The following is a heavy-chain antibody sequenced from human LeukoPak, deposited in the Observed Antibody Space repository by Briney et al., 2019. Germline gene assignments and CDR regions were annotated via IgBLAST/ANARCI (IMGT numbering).Heavy chain of an antibody. CDR3: AKDRRWLQLGAFDI. CDR2: ISGSGGST. V-gene: IGHV3-23*01. J-gene: IGHJ3*02. CDR1: GFTFSNAW. D-gene: IGHD5-24*01. Sequence: GGSLRLSCAASGFTFSNAWMSWVRQAPGKGLEWVSAISGSGGSTYYADSVKGRFTISRDNSKNTLYLQMNSLRAEDTAVYYCAKDRRWLQLGAFDIWGQGTMVTVSS.